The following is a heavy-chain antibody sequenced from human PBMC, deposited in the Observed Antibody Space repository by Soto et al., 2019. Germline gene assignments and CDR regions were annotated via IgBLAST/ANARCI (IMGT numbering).Heavy chain of an antibody. J-gene: IGHJ4*02. Sequence: ASVKVSCKASGYTFTNYDITWVRQATGQGLEWMGWMNPNSGDTGYAQKFQGRVTMTRNTSISTAYMELSSLRPEDTAVYYCARGLTGTTSYWGQGTLVTVSS. CDR3: ARGLTGTTSY. CDR2: MNPNSGDT. V-gene: IGHV1-8*01. D-gene: IGHD1-7*01. CDR1: GYTFTNYD.